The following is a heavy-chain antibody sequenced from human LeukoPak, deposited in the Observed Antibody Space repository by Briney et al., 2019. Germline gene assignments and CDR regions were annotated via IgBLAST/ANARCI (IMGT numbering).Heavy chain of an antibody. Sequence: SETLSLTCAVSGGSISSGGYSWSWIRQPPGKGLDRIGDIYHSGSTYYNPSLKSRVTISVDRSKNQFSLKLSSVTAADTAVYYCARASPGYDSSGYLQGYYYMDVWGKGTTVTVSS. J-gene: IGHJ6*03. CDR2: IYHSGST. D-gene: IGHD3-22*01. CDR1: GGSISSGGYS. CDR3: ARASPGYDSSGYLQGYYYMDV. V-gene: IGHV4-30-2*01.